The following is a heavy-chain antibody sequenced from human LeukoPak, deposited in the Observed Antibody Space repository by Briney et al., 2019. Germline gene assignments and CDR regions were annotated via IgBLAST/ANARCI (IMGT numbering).Heavy chain of an antibody. Sequence: GGALRLSCSASVFTFDDYASHWGRQAPGKGLEWVSLFSWDGGSTYYADSVNGRFTISRDNSKNSLYLQMNSLRAEDTALYYCAKGPRSSSGLYYYYYMDVWGKGTTVTVSS. V-gene: IGHV3-43D*04. CDR3: AKGPRSSSGLYYYYYMDV. CDR2: FSWDGGST. J-gene: IGHJ6*03. CDR1: VFTFDDYA. D-gene: IGHD6-19*01.